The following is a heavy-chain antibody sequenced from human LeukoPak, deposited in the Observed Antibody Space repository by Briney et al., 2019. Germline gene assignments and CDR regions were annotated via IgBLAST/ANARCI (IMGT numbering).Heavy chain of an antibody. V-gene: IGHV3-30*02. Sequence: GGSLRLSCAASGFTFTSYGMHWVRQAPGKGLEWVSFISFDGSIQYYGVSAKGRFTISADNSKNTLFLHMNSLRTEDTAVYYCAIPYGDFVYWGQGMLVTVSS. D-gene: IGHD4-17*01. J-gene: IGHJ4*02. CDR2: ISFDGSIQ. CDR1: GFTFTSYG. CDR3: AIPYGDFVY.